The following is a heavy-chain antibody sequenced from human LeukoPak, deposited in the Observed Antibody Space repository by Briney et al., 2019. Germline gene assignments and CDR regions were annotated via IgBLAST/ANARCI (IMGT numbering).Heavy chain of an antibody. CDR1: GFTFGDFG. J-gene: IGHJ5*02. D-gene: IGHD2/OR15-2a*01. CDR2: ISSSSKNI. Sequence: PGGSLRLSCEVSGFTFGDFGMNWVRQAPGKGLEWVSFISSSSKNIYYADSVRGRFTISRDNAKNSLYLEMNSLRGDDTAVYYCASKFLGQGPWGQGTLVIVSS. CDR3: ASKFLGQGP. V-gene: IGHV3-21*06.